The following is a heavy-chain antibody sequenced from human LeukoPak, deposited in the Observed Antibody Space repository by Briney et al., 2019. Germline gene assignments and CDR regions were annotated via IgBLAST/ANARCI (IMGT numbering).Heavy chain of an antibody. J-gene: IGHJ4*02. Sequence: KPSETLSLTCTVSGGSVSSGSYYWSWIRQPPGKGLEWIGYSYYSGSTNYNPSLKSRVTISVDTSKNQFSLKLSSVTAADTAVYHCARNLYSNYGTTVYWGQGTLVTVSS. D-gene: IGHD4-11*01. CDR3: ARNLYSNYGTTVY. CDR1: GGSVSSGSYY. CDR2: SYYSGST. V-gene: IGHV4-61*01.